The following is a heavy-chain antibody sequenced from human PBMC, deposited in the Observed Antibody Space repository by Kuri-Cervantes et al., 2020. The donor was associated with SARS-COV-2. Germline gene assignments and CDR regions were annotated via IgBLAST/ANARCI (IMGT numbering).Heavy chain of an antibody. D-gene: IGHD5-18*01. V-gene: IGHV1-18*04. CDR1: GYTFTGYY. CDR3: ARDLAVTGLYYFDY. J-gene: IGHJ4*02. CDR2: INPNSGNT. Sequence: ASVKVSCKASGYTFTGYYMHWVRQAPGQGLEWMGWINPNSGNTNYAQKLQGRVTMTTDTPTSTAYMELRSLRSDDTAVYYCARDLAVTGLYYFDYWGQGTLVTVSS.